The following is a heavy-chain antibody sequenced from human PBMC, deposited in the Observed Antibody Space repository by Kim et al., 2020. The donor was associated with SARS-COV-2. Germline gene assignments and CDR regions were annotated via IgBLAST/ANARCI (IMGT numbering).Heavy chain of an antibody. D-gene: IGHD3-22*01. Sequence: SETLSLTCTVSGGSISSYYWSWIRQPPGKGLEWIGYIYYSGSTNYNPSLKSRVTISVDTSKNQFSLKLSSVTAADTAVYYCARAPDYDSSGYSGSPFKRSRYYYYYGMDVWGQGTTVTVSS. J-gene: IGHJ6*02. V-gene: IGHV4-59*01. CDR2: IYYSGST. CDR3: ARAPDYDSSGYSGSPFKRSRYYYYYGMDV. CDR1: GGSISSYY.